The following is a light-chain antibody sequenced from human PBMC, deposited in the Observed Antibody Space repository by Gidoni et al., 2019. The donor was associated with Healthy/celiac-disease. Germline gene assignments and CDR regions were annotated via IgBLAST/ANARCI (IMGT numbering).Light chain of an antibody. Sequence: SYVLTPPPSVSVAPGQTARITCGGNNIGSKSVHWYQQKPGQAPVLVVYDNSDRPSGIPERFSGSNSGNTATLTISRVEAGDEADYYCQVWDSSGDHRVFGGGTKLTVL. CDR2: DNS. V-gene: IGLV3-21*02. J-gene: IGLJ3*02. CDR3: QVWDSSGDHRV. CDR1: NIGSKS.